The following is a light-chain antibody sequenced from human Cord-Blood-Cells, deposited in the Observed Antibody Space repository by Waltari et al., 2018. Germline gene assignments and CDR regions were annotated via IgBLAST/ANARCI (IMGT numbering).Light chain of an antibody. CDR3: QQRSNWPRT. J-gene: IGKJ2*01. CDR2: DAS. CDR1: QSVSSY. V-gene: IGKV3-11*01. Sequence: EIVFTQSPATLSWSPGERATLSCRASQSVSSYLAWYQQKPGQAPRLLIYDASNRATGIPARFSGSGSGTDFTLTISSLEPEDFAVYYCQQRSNWPRTFGQGTKLEIK.